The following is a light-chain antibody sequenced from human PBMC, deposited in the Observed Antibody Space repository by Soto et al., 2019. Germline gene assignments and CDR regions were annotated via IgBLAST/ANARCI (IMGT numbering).Light chain of an antibody. CDR2: GAS. CDR3: QQYYYWPLT. Sequence: EIVMTQSPATLSVSPGERATLSCRASQSVGRSLAWYQHKPGQAPRLVIYGASTRATGTPARFSGSGSGTEFTLTISSLQSEDFAVYYCQQYYYWPLTFGGGTKVEIK. CDR1: QSVGRS. J-gene: IGKJ4*01. V-gene: IGKV3-15*01.